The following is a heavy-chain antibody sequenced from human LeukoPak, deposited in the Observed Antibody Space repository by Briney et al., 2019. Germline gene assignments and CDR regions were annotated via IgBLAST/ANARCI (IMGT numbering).Heavy chain of an antibody. J-gene: IGHJ2*01. V-gene: IGHV1-69*06. CDR2: IIPIFGTA. CDR1: GYTFTSYA. Sequence: ASVKVSCKASGYTFTSYAISWVRQAPGQGLEWMGGIIPIFGTANYAQKFRGRVTITADKSARTAYMELSSLRSEDTAVYYCARDFPARDWFFDLWGRGTLVTVSS. CDR3: ARDFPARDWFFDL.